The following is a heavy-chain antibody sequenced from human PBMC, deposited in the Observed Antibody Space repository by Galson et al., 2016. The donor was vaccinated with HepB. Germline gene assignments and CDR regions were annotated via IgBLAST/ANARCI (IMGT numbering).Heavy chain of an antibody. CDR1: GYTFSTYD. CDR2: MNPISGHT. CDR3: TKGRLTIFGPEYFPH. J-gene: IGHJ1*01. V-gene: IGHV1-8*01. Sequence: SVKVSCKASGYTFSTYDINWVRQATGQGLEWMGWMNPISGHTGFAQQFQGRVSMTRDTSTTTAYMELSSLTSADTAVYYCTKGRLTIFGPEYFPHWGQGTLVTVSS. D-gene: IGHD3-3*01.